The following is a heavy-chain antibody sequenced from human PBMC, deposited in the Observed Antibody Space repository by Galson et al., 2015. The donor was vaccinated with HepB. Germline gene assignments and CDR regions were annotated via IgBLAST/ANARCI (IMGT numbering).Heavy chain of an antibody. Sequence: SVKVSCKASGYRFTNYGISWVRQAPGQGLEWMGWLSVYNGNTNFARRLLGRVTMTTDTSTSTAYMELRSLRSDDTAFYYCARVGSNWGYHYFDYWGQGTLVTVSS. J-gene: IGHJ4*02. CDR3: ARVGSNWGYHYFDY. D-gene: IGHD7-27*01. CDR2: LSVYNGNT. CDR1: GYRFTNYG. V-gene: IGHV1-18*01.